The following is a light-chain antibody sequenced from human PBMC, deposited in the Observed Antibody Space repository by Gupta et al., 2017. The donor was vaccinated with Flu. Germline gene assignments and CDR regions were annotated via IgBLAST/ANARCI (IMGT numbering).Light chain of an antibody. Sequence: QSVLTQPPSASGPPGQRLTISSSGSSSNIGSNYVYWYQQLPGTAPKLLIYRNNQRPSGVPDRFSGSKSGTSASLAISGLRSEDEADYYCAAWDDSLSVVFGGGTKLTVL. CDR2: RNN. CDR1: SSNIGSNY. J-gene: IGLJ2*01. CDR3: AAWDDSLSVV. V-gene: IGLV1-47*01.